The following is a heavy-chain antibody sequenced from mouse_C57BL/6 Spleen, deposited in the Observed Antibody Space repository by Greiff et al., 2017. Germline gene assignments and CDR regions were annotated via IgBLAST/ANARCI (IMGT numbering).Heavy chain of an antibody. CDR1: GFNIKNTY. Sequence: EVQGVESVAELVRPGASVKLSCTASGFNIKNTYMHWVKQRPEQGLEWIGRIDPANGNTKYAPKFQGKATITADTSSNTAYLQLSSLTSEDTAIYYCARAYYDYDGGFDYWGQGTTLTVSS. V-gene: IGHV14-3*01. CDR2: IDPANGNT. CDR3: ARAYYDYDGGFDY. J-gene: IGHJ2*01. D-gene: IGHD2-4*01.